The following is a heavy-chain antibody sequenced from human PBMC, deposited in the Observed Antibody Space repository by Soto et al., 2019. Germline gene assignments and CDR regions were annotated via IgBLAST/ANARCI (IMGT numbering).Heavy chain of an antibody. CDR2: ISAHNGNT. V-gene: IGHV1-18*01. CDR1: GYAFTTYG. J-gene: IGHJ4*02. Sequence: QVHLVQSGAEVKKPGASVKVSCKGSGYAFTTYGITWVRQAPGQGLEWMGWISAHNGNTNYAQKLQGRVTVTRDTSTSTAYMELRILRSDDTAVYYCARGRYGDYWGQGALVTVSA. D-gene: IGHD1-1*01. CDR3: ARGRYGDY.